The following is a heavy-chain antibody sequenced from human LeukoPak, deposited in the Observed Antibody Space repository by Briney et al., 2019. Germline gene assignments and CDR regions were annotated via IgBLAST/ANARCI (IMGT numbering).Heavy chain of an antibody. CDR1: GFTFSSYT. Sequence: NPGGSLRLSCAASGFTFSSYTMNWVRQAPGKGLEWVSSISSSSSYIYYADSVKGRFTISRDNAKNSLYLQMNSLRAEDTAVYYCARMGFERAAAGPLYWGQGTLVTVSS. CDR3: ARMGFERAAAGPLY. V-gene: IGHV3-21*01. D-gene: IGHD6-13*01. J-gene: IGHJ4*02. CDR2: ISSSSSYI.